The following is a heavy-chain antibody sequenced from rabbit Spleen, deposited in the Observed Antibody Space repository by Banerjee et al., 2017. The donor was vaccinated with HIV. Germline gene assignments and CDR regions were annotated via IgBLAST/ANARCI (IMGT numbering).Heavy chain of an antibody. CDR2: IAGSSSGFT. Sequence: QSLEESGGDLVKPGASLTLTCTASGVSFSSNYYMCWVRQAPGKGLEWISCIAGSSSGFTYSATWAKGRFTISKTSSTTVTLQMTSLTAADTATYFCARDTGSSFSSYGMDLWDQGTLVTVS. CDR3: ARDTGSSFSSYGMDL. V-gene: IGHV1S40*01. D-gene: IGHD8-1*01. CDR1: GVSFSSNYY. J-gene: IGHJ6*01.